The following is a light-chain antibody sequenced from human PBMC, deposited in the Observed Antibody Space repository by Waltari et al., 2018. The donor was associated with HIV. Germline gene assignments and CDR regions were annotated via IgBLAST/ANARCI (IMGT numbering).Light chain of an antibody. V-gene: IGKV3-15*01. CDR3: QQYNKWPPWT. CDR2: DAA. CDR1: QTVRNN. J-gene: IGKJ1*01. Sequence: VITQSLATLSVSPGDRATLSCTARQTVRNNLAWYQQKPFQAPRLLIYDAATRATGIPPELSGSGSWTEFTLTNPSLQSEDAAIDYCQQYNKWPPWTFGQGTKVEIK.